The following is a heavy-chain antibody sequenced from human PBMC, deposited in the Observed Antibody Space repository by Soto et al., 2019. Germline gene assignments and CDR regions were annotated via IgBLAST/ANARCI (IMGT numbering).Heavy chain of an antibody. CDR1: GFTFSSYW. J-gene: IGHJ4*02. CDR3: ARARGHDY. Sequence: EDQLVESGGGLVQPGGSLRLSCAASGFTFSSYWMNWVRQAPGKGLEWVANINQDGSEIYYVDSVKGRFTISRENAKNSVHLQMNSLRAEDTAVYYCARARGHDYWGQGTLVTVSS. D-gene: IGHD3-10*01. V-gene: IGHV3-7*04. CDR2: INQDGSEI.